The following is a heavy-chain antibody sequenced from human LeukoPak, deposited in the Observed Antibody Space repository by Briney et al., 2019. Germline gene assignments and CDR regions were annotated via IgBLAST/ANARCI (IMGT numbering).Heavy chain of an antibody. CDR3: ARDYAPDCYYYMDV. CDR1: GGTFSSYA. V-gene: IGHV1-69*13. D-gene: IGHD3-16*01. Sequence: GASVKVSCKASGGTFSSYAISWVRQAPGQGLEWMGGIIPIFGTANYAQKFQGRVTITADESTSTAYMELSSLRSEDTAVYYCARDYAPDCYYYMDVWGKGTTVTVSS. CDR2: IIPIFGTA. J-gene: IGHJ6*03.